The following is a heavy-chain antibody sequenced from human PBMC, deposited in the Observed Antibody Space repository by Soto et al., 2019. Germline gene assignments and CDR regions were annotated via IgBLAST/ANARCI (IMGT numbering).Heavy chain of an antibody. CDR3: AREKDSSSWLDAFDI. CDR1: GYTFTSYG. V-gene: IGHV1-18*01. Sequence: ASVKVSCKASGYTFTSYGISWVRQAPGQGLEWMGWISAYNGNTNYAQKLQGRVTMTKDTSTSTAYMELRSLRSDDTAVYFCAREKDSSSWLDAFDIWGQGTMVTVSS. J-gene: IGHJ3*02. CDR2: ISAYNGNT. D-gene: IGHD6-13*01.